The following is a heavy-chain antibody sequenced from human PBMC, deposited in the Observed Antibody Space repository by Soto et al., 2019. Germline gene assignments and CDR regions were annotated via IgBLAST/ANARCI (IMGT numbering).Heavy chain of an antibody. V-gene: IGHV3-30-3*01. D-gene: IGHD5-18*01. CDR2: ISYDGSNK. CDR1: GFTFSSYA. CDR3: ARWMQDY. J-gene: IGHJ4*02. Sequence: QVQLVESGGGVVRPGRSLRLCCAASGFTFSSYAMHWVRQAPGKGLEWVAVISYDGSNKYYADSVKGRFTISRDNSKNTLYLQMNSLRAEDTAVYYCARWMQDYWGQGTLVTVSS.